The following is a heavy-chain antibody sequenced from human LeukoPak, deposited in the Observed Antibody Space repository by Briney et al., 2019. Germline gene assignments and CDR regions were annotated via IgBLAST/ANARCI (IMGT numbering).Heavy chain of an antibody. J-gene: IGHJ4*02. CDR3: AKDPSPYVSTDY. D-gene: IGHD3-10*02. CDR2: ISGSGATT. CDR1: GFTFSNYD. Sequence: PGGSLRLSCAASGFTFSNYDMSWVRQAPGKGLERVSSISGSGATTYYAEFVKGRLTISRDNSKNTLHLQINSLRADDTAVYYCAKDPSPYVSTDYWGQGTLVTVSS. V-gene: IGHV3-23*01.